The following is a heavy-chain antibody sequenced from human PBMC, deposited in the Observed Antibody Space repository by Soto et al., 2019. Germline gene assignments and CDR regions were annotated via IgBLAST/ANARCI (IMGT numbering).Heavy chain of an antibody. V-gene: IGHV3-74*01. J-gene: IGHJ6*02. Sequence: PGGSLRLSCAASGFTFSSYWMHWVRQAPGKGLVWVSRINSDGSSTSYADSVKGRFTISRDNAKNTLYLQMNSLRAEDTAVYYCARDQHRQWLVTYYYYGMDVWGQGTTVTVSS. CDR3: ARDQHRQWLVTYYYYGMDV. CDR2: INSDGSST. D-gene: IGHD6-19*01. CDR1: GFTFSSYW.